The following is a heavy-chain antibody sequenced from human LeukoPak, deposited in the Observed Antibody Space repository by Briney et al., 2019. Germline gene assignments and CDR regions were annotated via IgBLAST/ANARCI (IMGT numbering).Heavy chain of an antibody. Sequence: GGSLRLSCAASGFTFSSYAMHWVRQAPGKGLEWVAVISYDGSNKYYADSVKGRFTISRDNSKNTLYLQMNSLRAEDTAVYYCARGYSGSYSGAFAIWGQGTMVTVSS. CDR2: ISYDGSNK. CDR1: GFTFSSYA. CDR3: ARGYSGSYSGAFAI. J-gene: IGHJ3*02. V-gene: IGHV3-30-3*01. D-gene: IGHD1-26*01.